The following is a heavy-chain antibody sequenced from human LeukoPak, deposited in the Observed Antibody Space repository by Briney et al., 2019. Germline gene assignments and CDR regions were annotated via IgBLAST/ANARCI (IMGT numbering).Heavy chain of an antibody. CDR2: IIPIFGTA. CDR3: ASADYDILTAFDY. V-gene: IGHV1-69*05. Sequence: GASVKVSCKASGGTFSSYAISWVRQAPGQGLEWMGGIIPIFGTANYAQKFQGRVTITRDTSASTAYMELSSLRSEDTAVYYCASADYDILTAFDYWGQGTLVTVSS. CDR1: GGTFSSYA. J-gene: IGHJ4*02. D-gene: IGHD3-9*01.